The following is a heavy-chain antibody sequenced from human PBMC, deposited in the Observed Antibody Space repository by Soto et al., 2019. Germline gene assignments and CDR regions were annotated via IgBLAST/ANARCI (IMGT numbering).Heavy chain of an antibody. D-gene: IGHD3-22*01. CDR2: ISYDGSNK. CDR1: GFTFSSYA. CDR3: AKTYYYDSSGFSDAFDI. J-gene: IGHJ3*02. V-gene: IGHV3-30-3*01. Sequence: PGGSLRLSCAASGFTFSSYAMHWVRQAPGKGLEWVAVISYDGSNKYYADSVKGRFTISRDNSKNTLYLQMNSLRAEDTAVYYCAKTYYYDSSGFSDAFDIWGQGTMVNVSS.